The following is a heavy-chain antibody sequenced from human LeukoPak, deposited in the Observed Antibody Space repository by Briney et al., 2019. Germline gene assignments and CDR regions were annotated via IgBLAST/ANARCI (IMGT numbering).Heavy chain of an antibody. D-gene: IGHD6-6*01. CDR1: GFTFSNYW. Sequence: PGGSLRLSCAASGFTFSNYWMHWVRQAPGKGLMWVSRINSDGSGTTYADSVKGRFTISRDNAKNMLYLQMNSLRAKDTAVYYCASLFLCYGCSSSSDSFNIWGQGTMVTVSS. J-gene: IGHJ3*02. CDR3: ASLFLCYGCSSSSDSFNI. CDR2: INSDGSGT. V-gene: IGHV3-74*01.